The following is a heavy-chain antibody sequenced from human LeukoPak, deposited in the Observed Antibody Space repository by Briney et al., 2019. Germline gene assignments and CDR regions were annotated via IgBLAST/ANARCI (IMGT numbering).Heavy chain of an antibody. D-gene: IGHD2-2*01. CDR1: GGSFSGYY. Sequence: SETLSLTCAVYGGSFSGYYWSWIRQPPGRGWSGLGEINHSGSTNYNPSLKSRVTISVDTSKNQFSLKLSSVTAADTAVYYCARDECSSTSCYDYWGQGTLVTVSS. J-gene: IGHJ4*02. CDR2: INHSGST. CDR3: ARDECSSTSCYDY. V-gene: IGHV4-34*01.